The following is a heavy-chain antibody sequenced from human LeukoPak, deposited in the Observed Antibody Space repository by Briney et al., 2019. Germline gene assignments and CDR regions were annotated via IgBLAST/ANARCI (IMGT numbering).Heavy chain of an antibody. J-gene: IGHJ4*02. D-gene: IGHD3-10*01. CDR2: ISGSGDAS. Sequence: GGSLRLSCTASGFTLSTNWMSWVRQAPGKGLEWVSTISGSGDASYYTDSVKGRFTISRDNSKNTLYLQMSSLKAEDTAVYYCVRKSENCYGCSDYWGQGTLVTVSS. CDR1: GFTLSTNW. V-gene: IGHV3-23*01. CDR3: VRKSENCYGCSDY.